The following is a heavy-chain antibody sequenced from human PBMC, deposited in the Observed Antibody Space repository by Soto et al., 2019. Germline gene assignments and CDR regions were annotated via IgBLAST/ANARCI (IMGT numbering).Heavy chain of an antibody. CDR2: IYYSGST. CDR3: VRRSHTVWPPY. CDR1: GGSLSRSS. D-gene: IGHD2-15*01. Sequence: PSETLCLTCTVSGGSLSRSSWSWIRQPPGKGLEWIGYIYYSGSTNYNPSLKSRVTISVDTSKNQFSLKLSSVTVADTAVYYCVRRSHTVWPPYWGHGTQVTVS. V-gene: IGHV4-59*08. J-gene: IGHJ4*01.